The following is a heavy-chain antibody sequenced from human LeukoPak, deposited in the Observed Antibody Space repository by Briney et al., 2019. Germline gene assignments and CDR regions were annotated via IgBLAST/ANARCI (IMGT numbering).Heavy chain of an antibody. D-gene: IGHD3-22*01. CDR1: GFTFSSYG. CDR2: ISYDGSNK. Sequence: PGRSPRLSCAASGFTFSSYGMHWVRQAPGKGLEWVAVISYDGSNKYYADSVKGRFTISRDNSKNTLYLQMNSLRAEDTAVYYCAKDAIGNYYDSSGLDWGQGTLVTVSS. CDR3: AKDAIGNYYDSSGLD. J-gene: IGHJ4*02. V-gene: IGHV3-30*18.